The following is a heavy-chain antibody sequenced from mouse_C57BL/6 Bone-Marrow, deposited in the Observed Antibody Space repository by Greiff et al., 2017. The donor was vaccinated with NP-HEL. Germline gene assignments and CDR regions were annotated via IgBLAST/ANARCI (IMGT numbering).Heavy chain of an antibody. V-gene: IGHV1-80*01. CDR3: ARTLGRYYAMDY. D-gene: IGHD4-1*01. J-gene: IGHJ4*01. Sequence: VQLQESGAELVKPGASVKISCKASGYAFSSYWMNWVKQRPGKGLEWIGQIYPGDGDTNYNGKFKGKATLTADKSSSTAYMQLSSLTSEDSAVYFCARTLGRYYAMDYWGQGTSVTVSS. CDR2: IYPGDGDT. CDR1: GYAFSSYW.